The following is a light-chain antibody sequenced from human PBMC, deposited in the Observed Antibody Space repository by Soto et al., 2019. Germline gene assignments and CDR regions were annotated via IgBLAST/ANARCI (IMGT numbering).Light chain of an antibody. CDR2: GAS. CDR3: QHYGRSAYT. CDR1: QSVSSNY. J-gene: IGKJ2*01. V-gene: IGKV3-20*01. Sequence: EIVLMQSPGTLSLSPGERATLSCRASQSVSSNYLAWYQQKPGQAPRLLIYGASSRATCIPDRFSGSGSGTDFTLTISRLEPEDFAVYYCQHYGRSAYTFGQGTTLEIK.